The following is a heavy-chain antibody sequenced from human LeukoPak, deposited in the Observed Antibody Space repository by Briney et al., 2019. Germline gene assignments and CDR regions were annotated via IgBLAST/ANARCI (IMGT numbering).Heavy chain of an antibody. CDR1: GGSISSYC. CDR3: ARDRIAVAGTDYYYYMDV. V-gene: IGHV4-59*01. CDR2: IFSSGST. D-gene: IGHD6-19*01. J-gene: IGHJ6*03. Sequence: SETLSLTCTVAGGSISSYCWSWIRQPPGKGLGWIGSIFSSGSTNFNTCLKSGVTISVDTSKNQFSLKLSSVTAADTAVYYCARDRIAVAGTDYYYYMDVWGKGTTVTVSS.